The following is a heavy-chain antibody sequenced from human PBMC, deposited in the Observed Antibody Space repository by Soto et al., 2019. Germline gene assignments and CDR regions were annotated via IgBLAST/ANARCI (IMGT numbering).Heavy chain of an antibody. CDR3: ARSPEGGWFDP. Sequence: QLQLQESGPGLVKPSETLSLTCTVSGGSISSSSYYWGWIRQPPGKGLEWIGSIYYSGSTYYNPSLKSRVTISVDTSKNQFSLKLSSVTAADTAVYYCARSPEGGWFDPWGQGTLVTVSS. V-gene: IGHV4-39*01. CDR1: GGSISSSSYY. CDR2: IYYSGST. J-gene: IGHJ5*02. D-gene: IGHD3-16*01.